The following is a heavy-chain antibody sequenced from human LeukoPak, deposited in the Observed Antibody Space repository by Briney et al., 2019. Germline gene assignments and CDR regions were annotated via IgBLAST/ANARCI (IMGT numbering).Heavy chain of an antibody. V-gene: IGHV4-34*01. CDR2: TNLSGST. Sequence: PSETLSLTCAVYGGSFSTYFWSWVRQPPGKGPEWIGETNLSGSTNYSPSLKGRVTISIDTSKNQFSLNLSSVTAADTAVYYCARGWLWFDTWGQGTLVTVSS. D-gene: IGHD3-22*01. J-gene: IGHJ5*02. CDR3: ARGWLWFDT. CDR1: GGSFSTYF.